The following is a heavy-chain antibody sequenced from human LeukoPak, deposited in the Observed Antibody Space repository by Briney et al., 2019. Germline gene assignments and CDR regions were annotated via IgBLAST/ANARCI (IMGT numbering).Heavy chain of an antibody. D-gene: IGHD4-17*01. V-gene: IGHV1-18*01. J-gene: IGHJ6*02. CDR1: GYTFTSYG. CDR3: AREYGDTNYYYYGMDV. CDR2: ISAYNGNT. Sequence: ASVKVSCKASGYTFTSYGISWVRQAPGQGLEWMGWISAYNGNTNYAQKLQGRVTMTTDTSTSTAYMELRSLRSDDTAGYYCAREYGDTNYYYYGMDVWGQGTTVTVSS.